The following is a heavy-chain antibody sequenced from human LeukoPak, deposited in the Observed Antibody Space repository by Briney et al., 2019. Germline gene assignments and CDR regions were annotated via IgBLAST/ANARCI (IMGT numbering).Heavy chain of an antibody. D-gene: IGHD6-13*01. Sequence: GGSLRLSCAASGFTFSSYAMSWVRQAPGKGLEWVSAISASGGSTYYADSVKGRFTISRDNSKNTLYLQMNSVRAEDTAVYYCAKDPSAVPRETQYWGQGTLVTVSS. CDR3: AKDPSAVPRETQY. J-gene: IGHJ4*02. CDR2: ISASGGST. V-gene: IGHV3-23*01. CDR1: GFTFSSYA.